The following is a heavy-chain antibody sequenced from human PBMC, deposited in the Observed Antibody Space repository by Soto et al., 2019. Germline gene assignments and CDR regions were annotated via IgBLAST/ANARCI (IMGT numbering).Heavy chain of an antibody. V-gene: IGHV4-59*01. CDR3: ARGDPLLWFGEKVYYGMDV. CDR2: IYYSGST. Sequence: SETVALTCTVSGGSISSYYWRWVRQRPGKGLEWIGYIYYSGSTNYNPSLKSRVTISVDTSKNQFSLKLSSVTAADTAAYYCARGDPLLWFGEKVYYGMDVWGQGTTVT. J-gene: IGHJ6*02. D-gene: IGHD3-10*01. CDR1: GGSISSYY.